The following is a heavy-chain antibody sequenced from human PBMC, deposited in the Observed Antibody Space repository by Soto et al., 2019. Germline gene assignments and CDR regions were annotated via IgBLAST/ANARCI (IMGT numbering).Heavy chain of an antibody. CDR3: ARDGARDRGDKGFDY. J-gene: IGHJ4*02. D-gene: IGHD2-21*02. CDR2: ITSTSTYI. Sequence: EVQLVESGGGLVRPGGSLRLSCEASGFTFSSYTMHWVRQAPGKGLEWISSITSTSTYIYYTDSLKGRFTISRDNANNSLFLQINNLGPGDTAVYYCARDGARDRGDKGFDYWGQGTVVTVSS. CDR1: GFTFSSYT. V-gene: IGHV3-21*01.